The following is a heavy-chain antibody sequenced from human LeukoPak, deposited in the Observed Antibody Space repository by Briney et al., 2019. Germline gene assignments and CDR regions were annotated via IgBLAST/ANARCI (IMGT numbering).Heavy chain of an antibody. J-gene: IGHJ5*02. CDR2: IIPIFGTA. CDR3: ARTYYYDSSGNWFDP. V-gene: IGHV1-69*13. CDR1: GGTFSSYA. Sequence: SVKVSCKASGGTFSSYAISWVRQAPGQGLEWMGGIIPIFGTANYAQKFQGRVTVTADESTSTAYMELSSLRSEDTAVYYCARTYYYDSSGNWFDPWGQGTLVTVSS. D-gene: IGHD3-22*01.